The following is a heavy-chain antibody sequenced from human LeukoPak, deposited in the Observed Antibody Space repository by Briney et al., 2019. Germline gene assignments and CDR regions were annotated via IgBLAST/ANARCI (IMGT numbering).Heavy chain of an antibody. V-gene: IGHV4-59*01. J-gene: IGHJ4*02. CDR2: IYYTGNT. D-gene: IGHD1-26*01. Sequence: SETLSLTCTVSGGSISSYYWTWIRQPPGKGLEWIGYIYYTGNTNYNPSLKSRVTISVDTSKNQFSLKLSSVTAADTAVYYCARSDSWELNFDYWGQGTLVTVSS. CDR3: ARSDSWELNFDY. CDR1: GGSISSYY.